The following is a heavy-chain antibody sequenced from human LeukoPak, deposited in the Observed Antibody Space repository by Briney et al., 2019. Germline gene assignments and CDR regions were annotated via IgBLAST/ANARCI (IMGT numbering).Heavy chain of an antibody. Sequence: GGSLRLSCTASGFTFGDYAMSWVRQAPGKGLEWVGFIRRKAFGGTIEYAASVKGRFTISRDDSKSIAYLQMNSLKTEDTAVYYRIRDNYYDSSSYSKYYFDYWGQGTLVTVSS. CDR2: IRRKAFGGTI. D-gene: IGHD3-22*01. CDR1: GFTFGDYA. V-gene: IGHV3-49*04. CDR3: IRDNYYDSSSYSKYYFDY. J-gene: IGHJ4*03.